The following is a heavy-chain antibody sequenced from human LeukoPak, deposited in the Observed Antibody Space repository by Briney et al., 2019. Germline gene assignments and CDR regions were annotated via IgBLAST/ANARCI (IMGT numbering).Heavy chain of an antibody. CDR3: ARGSTPPYSSSWYDFDY. Sequence: ASVTVSLKSSGYTFTSYVISSVRPAPAQGLDWMGWICAYNGNTNYAQKLQGRVSMTTDTSTSTAYMELRSLRSDDTAVYYCARGSTPPYSSSWYDFDYWGQGTLVTVSS. CDR2: ICAYNGNT. V-gene: IGHV1-18*01. D-gene: IGHD6-13*01. J-gene: IGHJ4*02. CDR1: GYTFTSYV.